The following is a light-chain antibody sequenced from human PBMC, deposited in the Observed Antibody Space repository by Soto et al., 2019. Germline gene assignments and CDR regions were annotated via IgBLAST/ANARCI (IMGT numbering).Light chain of an antibody. J-gene: IGKJ3*01. CDR2: GAS. Sequence: EIVMTQSPATLFVSPGERATLSCRASQTVSDDLAWYQQKPGQAPRLLIYGASTRATDIPARFSVGGSGTEVTLTISSLQSEESAIYYCQQYHDWRPITVGPGTKVNI. V-gene: IGKV3-15*01. CDR3: QQYHDWRPIT. CDR1: QTVSDD.